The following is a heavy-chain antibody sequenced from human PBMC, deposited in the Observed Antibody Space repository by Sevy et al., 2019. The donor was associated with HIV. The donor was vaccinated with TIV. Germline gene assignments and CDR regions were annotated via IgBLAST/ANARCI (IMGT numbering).Heavy chain of an antibody. CDR2: ISGNGENR. CDR1: GFTFSSYW. CDR3: ARDGRGISAFDI. J-gene: IGHJ3*02. D-gene: IGHD3-3*02. V-gene: IGHV3-23*01. Sequence: GGSLRLSCAASGFTFSSYWMSWVRQAPGKGLEWVSAISGNGENRHYADSVRGRFTISRDNFKNTLYLQMNSLRAEDTALYYCARDGRGISAFDIWGQGTMVTVSS.